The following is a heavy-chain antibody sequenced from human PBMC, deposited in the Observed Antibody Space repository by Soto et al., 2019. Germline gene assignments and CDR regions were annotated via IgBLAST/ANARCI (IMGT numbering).Heavy chain of an antibody. Sequence: GGSLRLSCAASGFTFSSYGMHWVRQAPGKGLEWVAVISYDGSNKYYADSVKGRFTISRDNSKNTLYLQMNSLRAEDTAVYYCAKSPPMRVVITPYFDYWGQGTLVTVSS. D-gene: IGHD3-22*01. CDR1: GFTFSSYG. J-gene: IGHJ4*02. CDR3: AKSPPMRVVITPYFDY. V-gene: IGHV3-30*18. CDR2: ISYDGSNK.